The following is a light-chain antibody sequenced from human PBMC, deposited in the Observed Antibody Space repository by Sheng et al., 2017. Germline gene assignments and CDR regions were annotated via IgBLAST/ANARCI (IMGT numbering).Light chain of an antibody. CDR2: GAS. CDR1: QSVSRF. Sequence: DFQMTQSPPSLSASVGDRVTITCRASQSVSRFLNWYQQLPGSAPKLLIYGASNLETGVPSRFSGSGSGTEFTLTISSLQPEDFATYYCQQSFGTPRTFGPGTKVEIK. CDR3: QQSFGTPRT. J-gene: IGKJ3*01. V-gene: IGKV1-39*01.